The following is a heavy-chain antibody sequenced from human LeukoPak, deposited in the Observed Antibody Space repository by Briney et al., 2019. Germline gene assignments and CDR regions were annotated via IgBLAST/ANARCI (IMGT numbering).Heavy chain of an antibody. V-gene: IGHV1-2*02. CDR1: GYTFTGFY. Sequence: ASVKVSCKASGYTFTGFYIHWVRQAPGQGLEWTGWIKPNSAGTDYAQKLQGGVTMTTDTSTSTAYMELRSLRSDDTAVYYCAREIYYYDSSGYRTPYYMDVWGKGTTVTVSS. J-gene: IGHJ6*03. CDR3: AREIYYYDSSGYRTPYYMDV. D-gene: IGHD3-22*01. CDR2: IKPNSAGT.